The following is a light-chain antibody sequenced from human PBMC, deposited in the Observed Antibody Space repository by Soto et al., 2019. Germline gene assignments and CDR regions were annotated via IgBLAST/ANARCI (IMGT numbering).Light chain of an antibody. J-gene: IGLJ1*01. CDR3: ATWDDSLNGNA. V-gene: IGLV1-44*01. CDR1: SSNIGSNT. CDR2: SNN. Sequence: QPGLTQPPSASGTPGQRVSISCSGGSSNIGSNTVNWYQQLPGTAPKLLIYSNNHRPSGVLDRFSGSKSGSSSSLAISGLRSEDEDDYYCATWDDSLNGNAFGSGTKVTVL.